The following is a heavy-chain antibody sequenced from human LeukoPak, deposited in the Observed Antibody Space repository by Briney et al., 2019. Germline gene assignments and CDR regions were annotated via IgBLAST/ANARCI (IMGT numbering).Heavy chain of an antibody. CDR3: ARATVGYYDFWSGYSGYFDY. CDR1: GFTFSSYW. J-gene: IGHJ4*02. D-gene: IGHD3-3*01. CDR2: INSDGSST. Sequence: GGSPRLSCAASGFTFSSYWMHWVRQAPGKGLVWVSRINSDGSSTSYADSVKGRFTISRDNAKNTLYLQMNSLRAEDTAVYYCARATVGYYDFWSGYSGYFDYWGQGTLVTVSS. V-gene: IGHV3-74*01.